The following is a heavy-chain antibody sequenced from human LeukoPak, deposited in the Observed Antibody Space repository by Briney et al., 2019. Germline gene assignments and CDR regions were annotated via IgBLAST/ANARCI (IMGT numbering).Heavy chain of an antibody. CDR1: GYTLTELS. CDR3: ATRLGSGSYYIDHFDY. V-gene: IGHV1-24*01. Sequence: ASVKVSCKVSGYTLTELSMHWVRQAPGKGLEWMVGFDPEDGETIYAQKFQGRVTMTEDTSTDTAYMELSSLRSEDTAVYYCATRLGSGSYYIDHFDYWGQGTLVTVSS. J-gene: IGHJ4*02. D-gene: IGHD3-10*01. CDR2: FDPEDGET.